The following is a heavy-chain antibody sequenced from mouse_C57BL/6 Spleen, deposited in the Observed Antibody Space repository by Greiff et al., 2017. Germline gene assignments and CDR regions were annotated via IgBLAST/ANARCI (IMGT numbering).Heavy chain of an antibody. V-gene: IGHV3-6*01. CDR2: ISYDGSN. Sequence: ESGPGLVKPSQSLSLTCSVTGYSITSGYYWNWIRQFPGNKLEWMGYISYDGSNNYNPSLKNRISITRDTSKNQFFLKLNSVTTEDTATYYCARGDSSYWGKGTLVTVSA. CDR3: ARGDSSY. CDR1: GYSITSGYY. D-gene: IGHD3-2*01. J-gene: IGHJ3*01.